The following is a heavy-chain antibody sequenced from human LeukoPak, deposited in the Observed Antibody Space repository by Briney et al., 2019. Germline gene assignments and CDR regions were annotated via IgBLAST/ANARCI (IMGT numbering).Heavy chain of an antibody. J-gene: IGHJ6*02. D-gene: IGHD5-18*01. Sequence: PGGSLRLSCAASGFTFSGSAMHWVRQASGKGLEWVGRIRSKANSYATAYAASVKGRFTISRDDSKNTAYLQMNSLKTEDTAVYYCTRQSFEVDTAMVYYXYYXXXDVWGQGXTVTVSS. CDR2: IRSKANSYAT. CDR3: TRQSFEVDTAMVYYXYYXXXDV. V-gene: IGHV3-73*01. CDR1: GFTFSGSA.